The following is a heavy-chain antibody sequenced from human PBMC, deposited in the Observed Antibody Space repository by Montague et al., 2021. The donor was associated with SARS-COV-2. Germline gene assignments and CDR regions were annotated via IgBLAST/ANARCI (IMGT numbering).Heavy chain of an antibody. CDR3: AHRRALWDAFDI. Sequence: PALVKPTQTLTLTCTFSGFSLSTSGVGVGWIRQPPGKALGWLALIYWDDDKRYSPSLKSRLTITKDTSKNQVVLTMTNMDPVDTATYYCAHRRALWDAFDIWGQGTMVTVSS. V-gene: IGHV2-5*02. J-gene: IGHJ3*02. CDR2: IYWDDDK. CDR1: GFSLSTSGVG. D-gene: IGHD3-16*01.